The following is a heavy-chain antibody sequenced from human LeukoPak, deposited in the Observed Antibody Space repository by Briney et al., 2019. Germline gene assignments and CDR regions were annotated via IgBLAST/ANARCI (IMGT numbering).Heavy chain of an antibody. CDR3: ARDCSSSSCLDY. D-gene: IGHD2-15*01. CDR1: EYTFTAYY. J-gene: IGHJ4*02. CDR2: IDPNSGGI. Sequence: ASVTVSCKASEYTFTAYYVHWVRQAPGQGLEWMGRIDPNSGGINYAQKFQDRVTMTRDTSISTVYMELSNLRSDDTAIYYCARDCSSSSCLDYGGQGTLVTVSS. V-gene: IGHV1-2*06.